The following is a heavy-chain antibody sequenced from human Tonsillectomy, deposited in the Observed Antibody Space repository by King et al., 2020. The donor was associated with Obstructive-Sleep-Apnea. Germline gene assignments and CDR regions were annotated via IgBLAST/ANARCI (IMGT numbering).Heavy chain of an antibody. CDR2: MYHSGST. J-gene: IGHJ4*02. CDR3: ARGDWNDFDY. V-gene: IGHV4-38-2*02. CDR1: GYSISSGYY. Sequence: VQLQESGPGLVKPSETLSLTCTVSGYSISSGYYWGWIRQPPGQGLEWTGSMYHSGSTYYNPSLKRQVTISVDTSKNQFSLNLSSVTAADTAVYYCARGDWNDFDYWGQGTMVTVSS. D-gene: IGHD1-1*01.